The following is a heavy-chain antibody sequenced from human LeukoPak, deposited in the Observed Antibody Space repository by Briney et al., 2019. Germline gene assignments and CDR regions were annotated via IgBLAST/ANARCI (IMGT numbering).Heavy chain of an antibody. CDR1: GFTFRSDV. CDR2: INSDGSST. Sequence: GGSLRLSCAASGFTFRSDVMHWVRQAPGKGLVWVSRINSDGSSTSYADSVKGRFTVSRDNAKNTLYLQMNSLRAEDTAVYYCARDINYYDSSGYYKDYWGQGTLVTVSS. V-gene: IGHV3-74*01. J-gene: IGHJ4*02. D-gene: IGHD3-22*01. CDR3: ARDINYYDSSGYYKDY.